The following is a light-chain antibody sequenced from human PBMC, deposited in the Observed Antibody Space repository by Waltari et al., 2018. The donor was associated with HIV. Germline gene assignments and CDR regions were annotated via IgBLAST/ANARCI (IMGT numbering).Light chain of an antibody. CDR2: GAS. CDR1: QSVSSSY. CDR3: QQSET. V-gene: IGKV3-20*01. Sequence: EIVLTQSPGTLSLSPGERATLSRRASQSVSSSYLAWYQQKSGQAPRLLIYGASSRATGIPDRFSGSGSGTEFTLTIARLEPEDFAVYYCQQSETFGQGTRVEIK. J-gene: IGKJ1*01.